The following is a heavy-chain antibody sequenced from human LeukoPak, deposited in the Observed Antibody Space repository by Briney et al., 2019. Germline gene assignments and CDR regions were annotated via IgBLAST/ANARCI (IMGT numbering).Heavy chain of an antibody. CDR3: GRDPEIVGPPPTWSDP. J-gene: IGHJ5*02. V-gene: IGHV1-18*01. D-gene: IGHD1-26*01. CDR2: ISAYNGDT. Sequence: ASVKVSCKASGYSFVSYGVSWVRQAPGQGLEWMGWISAYNGDTNYAQKVQGRVTMTTDTSTSTAYMELRSLRSDDTAVYYCGRDPEIVGPPPTWSDPWGQGTLVTVSS. CDR1: GYSFVSYG.